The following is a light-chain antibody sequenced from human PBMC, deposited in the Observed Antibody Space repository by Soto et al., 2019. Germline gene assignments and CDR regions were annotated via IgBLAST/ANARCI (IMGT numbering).Light chain of an antibody. CDR1: QGISSY. Sequence: AIRMTQSPSSFSASTGDRVTFTCRASQGISSYLAWYQQKPGKAPKLLIYAASTLQSGVPSRFSGSGSGTDFTLTISCLQSEDFATYYCQQYYSYLVTFGQGTKVEIK. J-gene: IGKJ1*01. CDR2: AAS. V-gene: IGKV1-8*01. CDR3: QQYYSYLVT.